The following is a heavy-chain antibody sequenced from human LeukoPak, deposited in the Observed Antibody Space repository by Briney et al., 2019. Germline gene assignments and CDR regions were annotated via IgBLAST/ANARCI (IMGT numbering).Heavy chain of an antibody. CDR1: GGSFSGHY. J-gene: IGHJ4*02. CDR2: INHSGST. Sequence: SETLSLTCAVYGGSFSGHYWSWIRQPPGKGLEWIGEINHSGSTNYNPSLKSRVTISVDTSKNQFSLRLSSVTAADTAVYYCARAQYYDFWSGYYTESFFDYWGQGTLVTVSS. V-gene: IGHV4-34*01. CDR3: ARAQYYDFWSGYYTESFFDY. D-gene: IGHD3-3*01.